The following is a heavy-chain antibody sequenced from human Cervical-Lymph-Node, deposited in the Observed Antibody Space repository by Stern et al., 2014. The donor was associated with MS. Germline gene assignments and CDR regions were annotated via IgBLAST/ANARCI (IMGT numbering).Heavy chain of an antibody. Sequence: QVQLQESGPGLVKPSETLSLTCTVSGGSISSYYWSWIRQPPGKGLEWIGYIYYSGSTNYNPSLKSRVTISVDTSKNQFSLKLSSVTAADTAVYYCARGARVAAAALMYSSGWYFDYWGQGTLVTVSS. CDR2: IYYSGST. CDR1: GGSISSYY. D-gene: IGHD6-19*01. CDR3: ARGARVAAAALMYSSGWYFDY. V-gene: IGHV4-59*01. J-gene: IGHJ4*02.